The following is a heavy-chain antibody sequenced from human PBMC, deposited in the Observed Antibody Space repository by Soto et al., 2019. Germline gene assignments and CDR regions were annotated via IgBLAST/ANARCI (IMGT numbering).Heavy chain of an antibody. CDR3: ARRDGVAVAGILEY. D-gene: IGHD6-19*01. CDR2: INTGDGNT. J-gene: IGHJ4*02. Sequence: VKVSCKTSGYSFSKFAMHWVRQAPGQRLEWMGWINTGDGNTVYPQKFQGRITISRDTSATTAYMELSSLRSEDTAVYYCARRDGVAVAGILEYWGQGTLVTVSS. CDR1: GYSFSKFA. V-gene: IGHV1-3*04.